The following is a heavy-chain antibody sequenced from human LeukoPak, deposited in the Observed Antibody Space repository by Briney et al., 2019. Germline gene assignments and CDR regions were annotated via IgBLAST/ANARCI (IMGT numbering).Heavy chain of an antibody. D-gene: IGHD4-17*01. CDR2: IRSKGRGGTA. Sequence: PRRSLRLSCTASGFVFGDYGMTWVRQAPGKGLEWVGFIRSKGRGGTAEYAASVKGRSTISRDDSKSIASLQMNSLKTEDTAVYYCARNSGENFWGQGTLVTVSS. V-gene: IGHV3-49*04. CDR3: ARNSGENF. J-gene: IGHJ4*02. CDR1: GFVFGDYG.